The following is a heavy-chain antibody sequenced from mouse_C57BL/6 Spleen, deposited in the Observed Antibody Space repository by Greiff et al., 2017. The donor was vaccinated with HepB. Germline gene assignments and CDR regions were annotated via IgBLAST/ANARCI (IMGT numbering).Heavy chain of an antibody. V-gene: IGHV2-5*01. Sequence: QVQLKESGPGLVQPSQSLSITCTVSGFSLTSYGVHWVRQSPGKGLEWLGVIWRGGSTDYNAAFMSRLSITKDNSKSQVFFKMNSLQADDTAIYYCAKNGQNYYGSSYEYFDVWGTGTTVTVSS. CDR1: GFSLTSYG. CDR3: AKNGQNYYGSSYEYFDV. J-gene: IGHJ1*03. CDR2: IWRGGST. D-gene: IGHD1-1*01.